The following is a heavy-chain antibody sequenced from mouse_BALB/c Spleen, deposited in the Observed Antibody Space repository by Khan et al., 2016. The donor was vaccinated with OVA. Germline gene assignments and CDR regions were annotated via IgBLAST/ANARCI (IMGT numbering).Heavy chain of an antibody. V-gene: IGHV2-6-1*01. CDR2: IWNDGNT. CDR3: ARQPYYHYNIMDY. D-gene: IGHD2-10*01. Sequence: VKLLESGPGLVAPSQSLSITCTISGFSLTNYGVHWVRQPPGKGLEWLVVIWNDGNTAYNSALKSRLTISKDNSKSQVFLKMTSLQTDDTAMYFGARQPYYHYNIMDYWGQGTSVTVSS. J-gene: IGHJ4*01. CDR1: GFSLTNYG.